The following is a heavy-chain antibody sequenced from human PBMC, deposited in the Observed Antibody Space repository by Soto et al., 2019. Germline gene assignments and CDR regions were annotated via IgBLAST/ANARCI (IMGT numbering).Heavy chain of an antibody. CDR3: ATHYYDSRPSYYYYYGMDV. D-gene: IGHD3-22*01. V-gene: IGHV4-39*01. Sequence: QLQLQESGPGLVKPSETLSLTCTVSGGSISSSSYYWGWIRQPPGKGLEWIGSIYYSGSTYYNPSLKSRVPISVDTSKNQFSLKLSSVTAADTAVYYCATHYYDSRPSYYYYYGMDVWGQGTTVTVSS. CDR1: GGSISSSSYY. CDR2: IYYSGST. J-gene: IGHJ6*02.